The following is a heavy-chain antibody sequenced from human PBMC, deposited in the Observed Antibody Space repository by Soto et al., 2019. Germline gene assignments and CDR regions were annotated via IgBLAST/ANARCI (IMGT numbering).Heavy chain of an antibody. D-gene: IGHD4-17*01. CDR2: IYYSGST. CDR3: ARRRLRINWFDP. V-gene: IGHV4-59*08. Sequence: SETLSLTCTVSGGSISSYYWSWIRQPPGKGLERIGYIYYSGSTNYNPSLKSRVTISVDTSKNQFSLKVRSVTAADTAVYYCARRRLRINWFDPWGQGTLVTVS. CDR1: GGSISSYY. J-gene: IGHJ5*02.